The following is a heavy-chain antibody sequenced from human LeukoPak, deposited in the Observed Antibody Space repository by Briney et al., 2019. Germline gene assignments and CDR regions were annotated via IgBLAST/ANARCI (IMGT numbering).Heavy chain of an antibody. J-gene: IGHJ5*02. D-gene: IGHD2-2*01. CDR3: ARDPSNTSGWKTWFDP. Sequence: GASVKVSCKASGYIFTSYGISWVRQAPGQGLEWMGWISAYNGDTKYAQKFQGRVTMTTDTPTSTAYMELWSLRSDDTAVYYCARDPSNTSGWKTWFDPWGQGTLVTVSS. CDR1: GYIFTSYG. V-gene: IGHV1-18*01. CDR2: ISAYNGDT.